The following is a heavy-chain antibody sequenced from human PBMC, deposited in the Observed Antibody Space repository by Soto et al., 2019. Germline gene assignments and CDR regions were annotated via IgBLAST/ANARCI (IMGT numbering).Heavy chain of an antibody. CDR2: IIPIFGTA. CDR3: ARDLRGTKYYYDSRGYTFDY. J-gene: IGHJ4*02. D-gene: IGHD3-22*01. Sequence: QVQLVQSGAEVKKPGSSVKVSCKASGGTFSSYAISWVRQAPGQGLEWMGGIIPIFGTANYAQKFQGRVTITADESTSTAYMELSSLRSEDTAVYYCARDLRGTKYYYDSRGYTFDYWGQGTLVTVSS. CDR1: GGTFSSYA. V-gene: IGHV1-69*01.